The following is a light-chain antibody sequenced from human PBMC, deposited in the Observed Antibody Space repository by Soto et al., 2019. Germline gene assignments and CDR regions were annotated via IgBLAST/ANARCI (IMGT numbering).Light chain of an antibody. V-gene: IGLV2-23*01. CDR3: CSYAGSSTWV. CDR2: EGS. J-gene: IGLJ3*02. Sequence: QSALTQPASVSGSPGQSITIYCTGTSSDVGSYNLVSWYQQHPGKAPKLMIYEGSKRPSGVSNRFSGSKSGITASLTISGLQAEDEADYYCCSYAGSSTWVFGEGTKLTVL. CDR1: SSDVGSYNL.